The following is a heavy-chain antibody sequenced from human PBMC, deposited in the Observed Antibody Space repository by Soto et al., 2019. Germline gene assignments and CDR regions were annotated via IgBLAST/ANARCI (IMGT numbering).Heavy chain of an antibody. Sequence: SETLSLTCAVSGGSISSGGYSWSWIRQPPGKGLEWIGYIYHSGSTYYNPSLKSRVTISVDRSKNQFSLKLSSVTAADTAVYYCARGRRYPDSWGQGTLVPVSS. J-gene: IGHJ5*01. D-gene: IGHD2-2*02. CDR2: IYHSGST. V-gene: IGHV4-30-2*01. CDR3: ARGRRYPDS. CDR1: GGSISSGGYS.